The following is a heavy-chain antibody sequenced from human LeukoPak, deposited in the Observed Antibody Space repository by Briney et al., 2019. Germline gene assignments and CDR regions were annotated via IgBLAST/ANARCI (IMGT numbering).Heavy chain of an antibody. CDR3: ARDLPVSGAYHQFDS. Sequence: PGGSLRLSCVASRFTFSSDRMNWVRQAPGKGLEWVSTSYSGSDYIYYADSVKGRFTISRDNAKNSLYLQMNSLRAEGTAIYYCARDLPVSGAYHQFDSWGQGTLVTVSS. CDR2: SYSGSDYI. CDR1: RFTFSSDR. J-gene: IGHJ4*02. V-gene: IGHV3-21*01. D-gene: IGHD4/OR15-4a*01.